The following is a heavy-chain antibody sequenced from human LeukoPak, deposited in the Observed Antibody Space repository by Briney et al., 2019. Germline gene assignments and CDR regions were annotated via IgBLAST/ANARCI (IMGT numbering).Heavy chain of an antibody. CDR1: GGSISSYY. CDR2: IYYSEST. Sequence: SETLSLTCTVSGGSISSYYWSWIRQPPGKGLEWIGYIYYSESTYYNPSLKSRVTISVDTSKNQFSLKLSSVTAADTAVYYCARHVAAMEPNFDYWGQGTLVTVSS. J-gene: IGHJ4*02. V-gene: IGHV4-59*08. D-gene: IGHD5-18*01. CDR3: ARHVAAMEPNFDY.